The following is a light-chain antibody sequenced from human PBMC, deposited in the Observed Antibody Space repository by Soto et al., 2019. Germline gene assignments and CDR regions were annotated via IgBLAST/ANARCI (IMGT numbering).Light chain of an antibody. J-gene: IGKJ4*01. CDR1: QGIAPY. CDR2: ATS. V-gene: IGKV1-27*01. CDR3: QKYHNAPLT. Sequence: DVQMTQSPSSLSAFVGDRVTITCRASQGIAPYLAWFQQKPGKVPKLLIYATSTLQSGVPSRFSGSGSGTDFTLTISSLQPEDVATYYCQKYHNAPLTFGGGTKVDIK.